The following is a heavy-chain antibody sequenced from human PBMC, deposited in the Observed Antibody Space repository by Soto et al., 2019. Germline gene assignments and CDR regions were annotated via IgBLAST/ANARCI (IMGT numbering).Heavy chain of an antibody. J-gene: IGHJ4*02. Sequence: GSLRLSCAASGFTFSRHPMHWVRQAPGKGLEYVSGISYNGDTAYYADSVKGRFTISRGNSENTLYLQMNGLRADDTALYFCAKSRVFIGAIVTLLDSWGQGTQVTVSS. CDR3: AKSRVFIGAIVTLLDS. CDR2: ISYNGDTA. V-gene: IGHV3-64*04. D-gene: IGHD3-16*02. CDR1: GFTFSRHP.